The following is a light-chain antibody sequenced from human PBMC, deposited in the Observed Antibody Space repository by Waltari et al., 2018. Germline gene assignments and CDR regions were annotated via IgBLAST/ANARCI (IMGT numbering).Light chain of an antibody. CDR1: QEIREN. V-gene: IGKV1-33*01. CDR2: DAS. J-gene: IGKJ4*01. CDR3: QQDANLPLT. Sequence: DTQMTQSPSSLSASVGDRVTITCQASQEIRENLTWFQQKPGKPPQALIFDASRSQAVVPPRFGGSGSGTDSAFTFSSLQPEVMGTSYGQQDANLPLTFGGGTRVE.